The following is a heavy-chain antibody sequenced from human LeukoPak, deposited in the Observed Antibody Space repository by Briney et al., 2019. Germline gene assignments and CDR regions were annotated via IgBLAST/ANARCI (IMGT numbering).Heavy chain of an antibody. CDR1: GITFSNNW. D-gene: IGHD3-10*01. CDR3: ARGSGSGSYV. Sequence: GGSLRLSCAASGITFSNNWMSWVRQAPGKGLEWVANINQDGSDKDYVDSAKGRFTVSRDNAKNSLYLQMNNSRVEDTAVYYCARGSGSGSYVWGQGTTVTVSS. J-gene: IGHJ6*02. V-gene: IGHV3-7*01. CDR2: INQDGSDK.